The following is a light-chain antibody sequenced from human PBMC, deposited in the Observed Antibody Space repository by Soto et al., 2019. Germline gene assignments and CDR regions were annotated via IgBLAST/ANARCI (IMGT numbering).Light chain of an antibody. V-gene: IGLV2-8*01. CDR1: RSDVGSYNY. Sequence: QSALTQPPSASGSPGQSVTISCTGTRSDVGSYNYVSWYQQHPGKAPKLMIYEVSKRPSGVPDRFSGSKSGNTASLTISGLQADDEGDCYCSSKTSSSSPFVFGTGTKLTVL. CDR2: EVS. J-gene: IGLJ1*01. CDR3: SSKTSSSSPFV.